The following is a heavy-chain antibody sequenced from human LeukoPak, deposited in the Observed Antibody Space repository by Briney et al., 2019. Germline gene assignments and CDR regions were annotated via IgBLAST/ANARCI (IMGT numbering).Heavy chain of an antibody. CDR2: INHSGST. D-gene: IGHD2-2*01. V-gene: IGHV4-34*01. CDR3: ARGRKVSAAITRVRFDP. Sequence: SETLSLTCAVYGGSFSGYYWSWIRQPPGKGLEWIGEINHSGSTNYNPSLKSRVTISVDTTKNQFSLKLSSVTAADTAVYYCARGRKVSAAITRVRFDPWGQGTLVTVSS. J-gene: IGHJ5*02. CDR1: GGSFSGYY.